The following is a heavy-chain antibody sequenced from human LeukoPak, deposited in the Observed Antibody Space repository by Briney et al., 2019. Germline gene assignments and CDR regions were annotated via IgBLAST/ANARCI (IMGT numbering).Heavy chain of an antibody. CDR2: VKQDGSEN. D-gene: IGHD3-10*01. CDR3: AKLRMVRGVIEKFDY. Sequence: GRSLRLSCAASGFTFSSYAMHWVRQAPGKGLEWVGNVKQDGSENYYADSVKGRFTISRDNAKNSLYLQMNSLRAEDTAVYYCAKLRMVRGVIEKFDYWGQGTLVTVSS. CDR1: GFTFSSYA. V-gene: IGHV3-7*03. J-gene: IGHJ4*02.